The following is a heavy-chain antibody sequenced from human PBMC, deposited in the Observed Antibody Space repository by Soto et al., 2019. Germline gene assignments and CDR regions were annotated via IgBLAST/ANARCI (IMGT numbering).Heavy chain of an antibody. CDR2: VSSSGSST. Sequence: EVQLLESGGGLVQPGGSLRLSCAASGFTFSNFDMSWVRQAPGKGLAWVSGVSSSGSSTYYADSVKGRFSISRDNPKNTLYLQMNSLSAADTAVYYCVRRDCGSGSNCEFGAPAFAYWVQGNLVVVTS. CDR1: GFTFSNFD. D-gene: IGHD2-21*01. CDR3: VRRDCGSGSNCEFGAPAFAY. J-gene: IGHJ4*02. V-gene: IGHV3-23*01.